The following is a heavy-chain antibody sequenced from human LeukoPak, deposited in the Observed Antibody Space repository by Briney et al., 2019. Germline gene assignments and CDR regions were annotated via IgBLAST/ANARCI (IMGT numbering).Heavy chain of an antibody. V-gene: IGHV4-59*08. Sequence: PSETLSLTCTASSGSISTYYWSWIRQPPGRGLEWIGYIFYSGSTNYNPSLKSRVTISVDTSRNQFSLKLSSVTAADTAVYYCARQSVHQPFDYWGQGTLVTVSS. CDR3: ARQSVHQPFDY. J-gene: IGHJ4*02. CDR2: IFYSGST. CDR1: SGSISTYY.